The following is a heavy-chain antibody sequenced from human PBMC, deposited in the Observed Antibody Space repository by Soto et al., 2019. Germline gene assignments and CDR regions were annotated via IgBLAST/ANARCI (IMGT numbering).Heavy chain of an antibody. CDR3: AGSDGRY. J-gene: IGHJ4*02. CDR1: GGSFSGYY. V-gene: IGHV4-34*01. CDR2: INHSGST. Sequence: SETLSLTCAVYGGSFSGYYWTWIRQPPGTGLEWIGEINHSGSTNYNPSLKSRVTISVDRSKNQFSLKLSSVTAADTAVYYCAGSDGRYWGQGTLVTVSS.